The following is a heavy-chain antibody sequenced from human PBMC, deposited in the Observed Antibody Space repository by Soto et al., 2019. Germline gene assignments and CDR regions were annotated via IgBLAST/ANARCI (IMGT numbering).Heavy chain of an antibody. J-gene: IGHJ4*02. V-gene: IGHV2-5*02. CDR1: GFSLNTSGVG. CDR3: AHRPYGDYPIDY. Sequence: QITLKESGPTLVKPTQTLTLTCTFSGFSLNTSGVGVGWIRQPPGKALEWLALIYWDDDKRYSPSLKSRLTITKDTPKNQVVLTMTNIDPVDTGTYYGAHRPYGDYPIDYWGQGTLITVSS. D-gene: IGHD4-17*01. CDR2: IYWDDDK.